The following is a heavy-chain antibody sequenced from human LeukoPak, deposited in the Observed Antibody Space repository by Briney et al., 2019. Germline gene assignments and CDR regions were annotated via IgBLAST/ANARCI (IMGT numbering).Heavy chain of an antibody. CDR2: ISWNSGSI. J-gene: IGHJ4*02. V-gene: IGHV3-9*01. CDR3: ARAPRDFWSGYAF. D-gene: IGHD3-3*01. CDR1: GFTFDDYA. Sequence: PGRSLRLSCAASGFTFDDYAMHWVRQAPGKGLEWVSGISWNSGSIGYADSVKGRFTISRDNAKNSLYLQMNSLRAEDTAVYYCARAPRDFWSGYAFWGQGTLVTVSS.